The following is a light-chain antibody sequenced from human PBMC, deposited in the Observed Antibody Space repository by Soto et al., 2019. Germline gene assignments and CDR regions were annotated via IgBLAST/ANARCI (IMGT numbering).Light chain of an antibody. CDR1: QSVFRW. J-gene: IGKJ1*01. CDR2: KTS. CDR3: QQSLA. V-gene: IGKV1-5*03. Sequence: DIQMTQSPSTVPASVGDRVTLTCRASQSVFRWVAWYQQKPGKAPKLLIYKTSTLESGVPSRFSGSGSGTEFTLTITSLQPDDFATYYCQQSLAFGQGTKVEIK.